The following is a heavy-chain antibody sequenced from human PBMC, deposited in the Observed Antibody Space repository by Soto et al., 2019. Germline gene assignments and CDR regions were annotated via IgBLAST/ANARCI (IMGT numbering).Heavy chain of an antibody. V-gene: IGHV4-59*01. Sequence: PSETLSLTCTVSGGSISSYYWIWIRQPPGKGLEWIGYIYYSGSTNYNPSLKSRVTISVDTSKNQFSLKLGSVTAADTAAYYCARVRRPPRWGLVKYWYFDLWGRGTLVTGSS. D-gene: IGHD1-26*01. CDR3: ARVRRPPRWGLVKYWYFDL. CDR2: IYYSGST. CDR1: GGSISSYY. J-gene: IGHJ2*01.